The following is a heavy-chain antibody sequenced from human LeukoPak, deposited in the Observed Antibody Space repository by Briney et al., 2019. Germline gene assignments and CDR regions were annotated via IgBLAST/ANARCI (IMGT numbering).Heavy chain of an antibody. CDR2: ISGSGGST. CDR3: AKGESSGWYVISPFDY. CDR1: GFTFSSYA. D-gene: IGHD6-19*01. V-gene: IGHV3-23*01. Sequence: PGGSLRLSCAASGFTFSSYAMSWVRQAPGKGLEWVSAISGSGGSTYYADSVKGRFTISRDNSKNTLYLQMNSLGAEDTAVYYCAKGESSGWYVISPFDYWGQGTLVTVSS. J-gene: IGHJ4*02.